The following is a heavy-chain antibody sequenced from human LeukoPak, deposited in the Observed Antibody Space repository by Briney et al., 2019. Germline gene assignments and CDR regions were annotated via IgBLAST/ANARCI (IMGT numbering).Heavy chain of an antibody. CDR1: GGSISSGSYY. CDR3: ARVDSIADDAFDI. D-gene: IGHD6-6*01. Sequence: ASQILSLTCTVSGGSISSGSYYWNSIRQPAGKGLEWIGRIYTSGSTNYNPSLKSRVTISVDTSKTKFSLKLSSVTAADTAVYYCARVDSIADDAFDIWGQGTMVTVSS. J-gene: IGHJ3*02. CDR2: IYTSGST. V-gene: IGHV4-61*02.